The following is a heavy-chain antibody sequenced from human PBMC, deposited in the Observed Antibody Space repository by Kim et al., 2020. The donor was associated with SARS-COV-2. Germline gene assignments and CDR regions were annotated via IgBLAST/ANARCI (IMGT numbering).Heavy chain of an antibody. Sequence: GGSLRLFCTASGFTFGDYAMSWFRQAPGKGLEWVGFIRSKAYGGTTEYAASVKGRFTISRDDSKSIAYLQMNSLKTEDTAVYYCTRPSRGYSGYDTDYWGQGTLVTVSS. D-gene: IGHD5-12*01. V-gene: IGHV3-49*03. J-gene: IGHJ4*02. CDR2: IRSKAYGGTT. CDR3: TRPSRGYSGYDTDY. CDR1: GFTFGDYA.